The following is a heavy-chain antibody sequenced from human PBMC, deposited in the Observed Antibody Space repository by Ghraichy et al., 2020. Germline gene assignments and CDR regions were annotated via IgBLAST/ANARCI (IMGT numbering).Heavy chain of an antibody. V-gene: IGHV1-18*01. J-gene: IGHJ4*02. CDR1: GYTFTSYG. D-gene: IGHD3-22*01. Sequence: ASVKVSCKASGYTFTSYGISWVRQAPGQGLEWMGWISAYNGNTNYAQKLQGRVTMTTDTSTSTAYMELRSLKSDDTAVYYCARDLYYYDSSGVVDYFDYWGQGTLVTVSS. CDR2: ISAYNGNT. CDR3: ARDLYYYDSSGVVDYFDY.